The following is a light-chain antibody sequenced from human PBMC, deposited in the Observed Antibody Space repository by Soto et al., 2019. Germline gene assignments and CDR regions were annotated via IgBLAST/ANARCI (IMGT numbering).Light chain of an antibody. CDR2: EGS. Sequence: QSALTQPASVSGSPGQSITISCTGTSSDVGSYNLVSWYQQHPGKAPKLMIYEGSKRPSGGSNRFSGSKSGNTASLTISGLQAEYEADYYCCSYAGSSTSVVFGGGTKLTVL. CDR3: CSYAGSSTSVV. CDR1: SSDVGSYNL. J-gene: IGLJ2*01. V-gene: IGLV2-23*01.